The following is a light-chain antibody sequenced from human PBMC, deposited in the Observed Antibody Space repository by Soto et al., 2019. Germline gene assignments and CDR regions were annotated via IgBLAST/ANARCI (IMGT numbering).Light chain of an antibody. J-gene: IGLJ3*02. CDR2: THN. CDR1: SSNIGSHT. CDR3: AAWDDSLQTWV. V-gene: IGLV1-44*01. Sequence: QSVLTQPPSASGTPGQRVTISCSGSSSNIGSHTVNWYQQLPGTAPKLLIYTHNQRPSGVPDRFSDSKSGTSASLAISGLQSEDEADYYCAAWDDSLQTWVFGGGTKLTVL.